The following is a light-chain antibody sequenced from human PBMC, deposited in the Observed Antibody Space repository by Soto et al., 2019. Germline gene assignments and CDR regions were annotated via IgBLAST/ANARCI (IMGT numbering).Light chain of an antibody. CDR2: HAS. Sequence: EIVLRQSPATLSLSPGERATLSCRASQSVSSYLAWYQQKPGQAPRLLIYHASARATGIPARFSGSGSGTDFTLTISSLEPEDFAVYYCQQRSNLMYTFGQGTKLEIK. J-gene: IGKJ2*01. CDR3: QQRSNLMYT. CDR1: QSVSSY. V-gene: IGKV3-11*01.